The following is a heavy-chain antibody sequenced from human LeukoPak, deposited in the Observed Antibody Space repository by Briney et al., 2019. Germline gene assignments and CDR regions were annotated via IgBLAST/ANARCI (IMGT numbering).Heavy chain of an antibody. J-gene: IGHJ4*02. CDR3: ARVTPEESYYYDSSGYDY. CDR2: IKQDGSEK. V-gene: IGHV3-7*01. D-gene: IGHD3-22*01. Sequence: GGSLRLSCAASGFTFSSYWMSWVRQAPGKGLEWVANIKQDGSEKYYVDSVKGRFTISRDNAKNSLYLQMNSLRAEDTAVYYCARVTPEESYYYDSSGYDYWGQGTLVTVSS. CDR1: GFTFSSYW.